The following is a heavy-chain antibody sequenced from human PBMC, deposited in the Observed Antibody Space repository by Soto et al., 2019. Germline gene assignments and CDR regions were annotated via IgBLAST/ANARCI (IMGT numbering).Heavy chain of an antibody. CDR1: GYTFTGYY. Sequence: ASVKVSCKASGYTFTGYYMHWVRQAPGQGLEWMGWINPNSGGTSYAQKFQGWVTMTRDTSISTAYMELSRLRSDDTAVYYCATRQAAAGTVPYYGMDVWGQGTTVTVSS. CDR2: INPNSGGT. J-gene: IGHJ6*02. V-gene: IGHV1-2*04. D-gene: IGHD6-13*01. CDR3: ATRQAAAGTVPYYGMDV.